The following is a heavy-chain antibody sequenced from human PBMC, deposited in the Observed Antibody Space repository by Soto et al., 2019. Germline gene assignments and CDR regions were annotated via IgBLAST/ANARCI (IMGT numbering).Heavy chain of an antibody. V-gene: IGHV1-69*13. CDR3: ARLRRDWGDAFDL. Sequence: SVKVSCKASGGSFGSSAISWVRQAPAQGLEWMGEIIPVFDKANYAQNFQGRLTITADEPTGTVFMQLSSLRSEDTAVYFCARLRRDWGDAFDLCGLGKLVTVSS. D-gene: IGHD3-16*01. CDR2: IIPVFDKA. J-gene: IGHJ3*01. CDR1: GGSFGSSA.